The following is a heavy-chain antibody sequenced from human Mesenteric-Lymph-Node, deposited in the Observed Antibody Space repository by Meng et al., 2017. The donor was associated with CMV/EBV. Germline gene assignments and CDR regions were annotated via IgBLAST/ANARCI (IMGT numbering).Heavy chain of an antibody. Sequence: ESLKISCGVSGGSFRNYYWSWIRQSPGKGLEWIGEVHHSGSINYDASLKSRVTISVDTSKNQMSMSLRSVTAADTAVYYCARDGMTAVSTYYYHYGMDVWGQGTTVTVSS. V-gene: IGHV4-34*01. CDR2: VHHSGSI. J-gene: IGHJ6*02. D-gene: IGHD4-11*01. CDR1: GGSFRNYY. CDR3: ARDGMTAVSTYYYHYGMDV.